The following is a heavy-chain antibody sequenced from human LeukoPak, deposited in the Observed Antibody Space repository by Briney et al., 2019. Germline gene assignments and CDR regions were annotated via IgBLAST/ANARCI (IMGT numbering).Heavy chain of an antibody. V-gene: IGHV3-30*02. CDR2: IRYDGSNE. CDR3: ATDFGTKAAARFFFDY. CDR1: GFTFSSYA. J-gene: IGHJ4*02. Sequence: GGSLRLSCAESGFTFSSYAMQWVRQAPGKGLEWVAFIRYDGSNEYYADSVKGRFPISKDNSKTTLYLQMNSLRAEDTAVYYCATDFGTKAAARFFFDYWGPGNPGHRLL. D-gene: IGHD2-2*01.